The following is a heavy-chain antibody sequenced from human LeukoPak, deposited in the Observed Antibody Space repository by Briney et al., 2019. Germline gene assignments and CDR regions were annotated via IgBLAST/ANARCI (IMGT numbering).Heavy chain of an antibody. CDR1: GGSFSGYY. V-gene: IGHV4-34*01. CDR2: INHSGST. J-gene: IGHJ2*01. D-gene: IGHD3-10*01. CDR3: ARGRGYYGSGRGYWYFDL. Sequence: SETLSLTCAVYGGSFSGYYWSWIRQPPGKGLEWIGEINHSGSTNYNPSLKSRVTISVDTSKNQFSLKLSSVTAADTAVYYCARGRGYYGSGRGYWYFDLWAVAPWSLSPQ.